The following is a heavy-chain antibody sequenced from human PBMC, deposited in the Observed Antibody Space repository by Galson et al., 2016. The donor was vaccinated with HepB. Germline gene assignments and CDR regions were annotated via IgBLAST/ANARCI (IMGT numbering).Heavy chain of an antibody. D-gene: IGHD6-13*01. CDR2: IYWDDDK. J-gene: IGHJ6*02. V-gene: IGHV2-5*02. CDR3: ALRRDITPYRSSWFVCYYCCGMDA. CDR1: GFSLTTRGVG. Sequence: PALVKPTQTLTLTCTFSGFSLTTRGVGVGWIRQPPGKALEWLAVIYWDDDKRYSPSLKSRLTITKDTSKNQVVLSMTNMDPVDTATYYCALRRDITPYRSSWFVCYYCCGMDAWGQGTAVTGSS.